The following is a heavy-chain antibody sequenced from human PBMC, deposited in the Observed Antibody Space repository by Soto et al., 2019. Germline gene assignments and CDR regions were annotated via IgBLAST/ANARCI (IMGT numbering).Heavy chain of an antibody. CDR3: ARGGSSSDY. Sequence: QVQLVQSGAEVKKPGSSVKVSCKAFGGPFSTYAVSWVRQAPGQGLEWVGGIIPSTGSTNHAQKFQGRVTITADESTRTVYMELTSLRSDDPAVYYCARGGSSSDYWGQGTLVTVSS. CDR2: IIPSTGST. CDR1: GGPFSTYA. D-gene: IGHD6-13*01. V-gene: IGHV1-69*12. J-gene: IGHJ4*02.